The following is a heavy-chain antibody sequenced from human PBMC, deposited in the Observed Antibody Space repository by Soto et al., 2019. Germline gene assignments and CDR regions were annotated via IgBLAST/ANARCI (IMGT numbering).Heavy chain of an antibody. CDR1: GFTVSSNY. V-gene: IGHV3-66*01. J-gene: IGHJ6*02. D-gene: IGHD6-13*01. CDR2: IYSGGST. Sequence: EVQLVESGGGLVQPGGSLRLSCAASGFTVSSNYMSWVRQAPGKGLEWVSVIYSGGSTYYADSVKGRFTISRDNSKNTLYLQMNSLRAEDTAVYYCAGDRRLQLVPGRGDYYYGMDVWGQGTTVTVSS. CDR3: AGDRRLQLVPGRGDYYYGMDV.